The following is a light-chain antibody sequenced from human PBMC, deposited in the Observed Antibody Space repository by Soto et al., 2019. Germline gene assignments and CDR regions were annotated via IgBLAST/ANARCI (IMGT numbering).Light chain of an antibody. CDR2: GAS. V-gene: IGKV3-20*01. Sequence: EIVLTQSPGTLSLSPEERATLSCRASQSVSSNYLAWYQQKPGQAPRLLIFGASSRASGIPDRFSGSGSGTDFTLTIGRLEPEDFAVYYCQQYGRSPATFGQGTKVEIK. CDR3: QQYGRSPAT. CDR1: QSVSSNY. J-gene: IGKJ1*01.